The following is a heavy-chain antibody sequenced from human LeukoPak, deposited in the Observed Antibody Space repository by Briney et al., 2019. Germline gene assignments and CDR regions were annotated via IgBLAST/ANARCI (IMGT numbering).Heavy chain of an antibody. J-gene: IGHJ4*02. CDR1: GGSFSGYY. V-gene: IGHV4-34*01. CDR3: ATRGLTTLVIDC. D-gene: IGHD4-23*01. CDR2: INHSGST. Sequence: SETLSLTCAVYGGSFSGYYWSWIRQPPGKGLEWIGEINHSGSTTYNPSLKSRVTISVDTSGNQFSLKLSSVTAADTAVYYCATRGLTTLVIDCWGQGTLVTVSS.